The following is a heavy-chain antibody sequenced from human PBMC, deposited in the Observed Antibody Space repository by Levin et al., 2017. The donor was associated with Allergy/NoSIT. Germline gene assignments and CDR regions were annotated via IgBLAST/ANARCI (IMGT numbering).Heavy chain of an antibody. CDR3: AGGPLGAAAHY. CDR2: ISGTSSAI. J-gene: IGHJ4*02. Sequence: SLKISCAASGFTFRDYYMSWIRQAPGKGLELVSYISGTSSAIIYADSVKGRFTIPRDNAQNSLYLQMNSLRAEDTAVYFCAGGPLGAAAHYWGQGTLVTVSS. V-gene: IGHV3-11*05. D-gene: IGHD6-25*01. CDR1: GFTFRDYY.